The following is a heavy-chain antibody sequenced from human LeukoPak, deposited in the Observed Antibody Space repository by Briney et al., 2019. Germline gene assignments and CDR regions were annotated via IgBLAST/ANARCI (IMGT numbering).Heavy chain of an antibody. CDR1: GYTFTGYY. CDR3: ARGGGSYHVDY. J-gene: IGHJ4*02. V-gene: IGHV1-2*02. D-gene: IGHD1-26*01. CDR2: INPNSGGT. Sequence: ASVKVSCKASGYTFTGYYVHWVRQAPGQWLEWMGWINPNSGGTNYAQQFQGRVTMTRDTSISTTYMELSRLTSDDTAVYYCARGGGSYHVDYWGQGTLVTVSS.